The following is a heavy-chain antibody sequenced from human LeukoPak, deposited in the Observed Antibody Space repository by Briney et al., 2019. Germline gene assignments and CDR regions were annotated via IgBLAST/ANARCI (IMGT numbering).Heavy chain of an antibody. D-gene: IGHD5-24*01. CDR3: ARERPPSSRWLQPTGYYYYMDV. J-gene: IGHJ6*03. CDR2: ISSSGSTI. V-gene: IGHV3-11*01. Sequence: GGSLRLSCAASGFTFSDYYMSWIRQAPGKGLEWVSYISSSGSTIYYADSVKGRFTISRDNAKNSLYLQMNSLRAEDTAVYYCARERPPSSRWLQPTGYYYYMDVWGKGTTVTVSS. CDR1: GFTFSDYY.